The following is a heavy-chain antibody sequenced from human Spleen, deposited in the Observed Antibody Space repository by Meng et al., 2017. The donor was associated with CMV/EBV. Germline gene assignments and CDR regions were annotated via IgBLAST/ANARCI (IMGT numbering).Heavy chain of an antibody. CDR3: AKIRSSGSYFRLGAFDI. V-gene: IGHV3-30*02. CDR2: IRYDGSHK. CDR1: GFTVRSKY. J-gene: IGHJ3*02. Sequence: GESLKISCAVSGFTVRSKYMSWVRQAPGKGLEWVAFIRYDGSHKYYVDSVKGRFTISRDNSKNTLYLQMNSLRLEDAAVYYCAKIRSSGSYFRLGAFDIWGQGTMVTVSS. D-gene: IGHD1-26*01.